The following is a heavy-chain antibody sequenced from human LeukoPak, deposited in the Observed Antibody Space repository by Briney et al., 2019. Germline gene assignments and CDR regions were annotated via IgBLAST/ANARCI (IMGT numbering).Heavy chain of an antibody. CDR1: GFTFSSSA. V-gene: IGHV3-23*01. J-gene: IGHJ4*02. D-gene: IGHD3-22*01. CDR3: AKDPGAYDSSGYYYGGDYY. Sequence: GGSLRLSCAASGFTFSSSAMSWVRQVPGKGLEWVSGISASGGSTNYADSVKGRFTISRDNSKNTLYLQMNSLRAEDTAVYYCAKDPGAYDSSGYYYGGDYYWGQGTLVTVSS. CDR2: ISASGGST.